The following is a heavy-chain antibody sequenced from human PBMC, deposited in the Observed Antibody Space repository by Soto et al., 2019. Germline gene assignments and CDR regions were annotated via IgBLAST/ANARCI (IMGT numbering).Heavy chain of an antibody. CDR2: IYYSGST. D-gene: IGHD1-20*01. CDR1: GGSISSGDYY. CDR3: ARETITENWFDP. Sequence: PSETLSLTCTVSGGSISSGDYYWSWIRQPPGKGLEWIGYIYYSGSTYYNPSLKSRVTISVDTSKNQFSLRLSSVTAADTAVFYCARETITENWFDPWGQGTLVTVSS. V-gene: IGHV4-30-4*01. J-gene: IGHJ5*02.